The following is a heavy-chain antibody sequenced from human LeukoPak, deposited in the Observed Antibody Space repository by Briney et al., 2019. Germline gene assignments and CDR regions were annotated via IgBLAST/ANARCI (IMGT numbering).Heavy chain of an antibody. D-gene: IGHD3-22*01. CDR3: ARALRYYSDSSGYAFDY. V-gene: IGHV3-30*03. Sequence: GGSLRLSCAASGFTFSNYGMHWVRQAPGKGLEWVAVISHDGSNKYYGDSVKGRFTISRDNSKNTLYLQMNSLRAEDTAVYYCARALRYYSDSSGYAFDYWGQGTLVTVSS. CDR1: GFTFSNYG. J-gene: IGHJ4*02. CDR2: ISHDGSNK.